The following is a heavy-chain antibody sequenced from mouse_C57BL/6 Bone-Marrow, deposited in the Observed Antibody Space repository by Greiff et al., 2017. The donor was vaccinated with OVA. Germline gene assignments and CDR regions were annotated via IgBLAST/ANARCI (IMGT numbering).Heavy chain of an antibody. D-gene: IGHD1-1*01. CDR1: GFTFSDYG. V-gene: IGHV5-17*01. J-gene: IGHJ2*01. Sequence: DVMLVESGGGLVKPGGSLKLSCAASGFTFSDYGMHWVRQAPEKGLEWVAYISSGSSTIYYADTVKGRFTISRDNAKNTLFLQMTSLRSEDTAMYYCARGPYYYGFDYWGQGTTLTVSS. CDR3: ARGPYYYGFDY. CDR2: ISSGSSTI.